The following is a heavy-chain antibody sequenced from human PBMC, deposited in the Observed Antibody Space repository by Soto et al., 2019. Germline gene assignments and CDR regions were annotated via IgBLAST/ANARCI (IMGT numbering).Heavy chain of an antibody. CDR1: VGSISSGCYS. Sequence: QLQLQESGSGLVKPSQNLSLTCAVSVGSISSGCYSWSLIRQPPGKGLEWIGYIYHSGSTYYNPSLKSRVTISVDRSKTQISLKLSSVTAADTAVYYCARTPDIWGQGTMVTVSS. J-gene: IGHJ3*02. CDR3: ARTPDI. CDR2: IYHSGST. V-gene: IGHV4-30-2*01.